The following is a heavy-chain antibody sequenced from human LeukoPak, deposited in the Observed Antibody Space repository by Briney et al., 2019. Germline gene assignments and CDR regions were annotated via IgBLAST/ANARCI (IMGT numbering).Heavy chain of an antibody. CDR2: INPSGGST. D-gene: IGHD3-3*01. V-gene: IGHV1-46*01. CDR1: GYTFTSYY. CDR3: ARDRAVPTIFGVVPGY. J-gene: IGHJ4*02. Sequence: ASVTVSCKASGYTFTSYYMHWVRQAPGQGLEWMGLINPSGGSTSYAQKFQGRVTMTRDTSTSTVYMELSSLRSEDTAVYYCARDRAVPTIFGVVPGYWGQGTLVTVSS.